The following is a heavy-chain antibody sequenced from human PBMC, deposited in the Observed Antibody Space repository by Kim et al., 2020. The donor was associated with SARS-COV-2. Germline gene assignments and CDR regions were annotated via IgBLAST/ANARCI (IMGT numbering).Heavy chain of an antibody. CDR2: IYHSGST. CDR1: GYSISSGYY. D-gene: IGHD2-2*01. V-gene: IGHV4-38-2*02. J-gene: IGHJ4*02. Sequence: SETLSLTCTVSGYSISSGYYWGWIRQPPGKGLEWIGSIYHSGSTYYNPSLKSRVTISVDTSKNQFSLKLSSVTAADTAVYYCARVGRGVVPAAIDYWGQGTLVTVSS. CDR3: ARVGRGVVPAAIDY.